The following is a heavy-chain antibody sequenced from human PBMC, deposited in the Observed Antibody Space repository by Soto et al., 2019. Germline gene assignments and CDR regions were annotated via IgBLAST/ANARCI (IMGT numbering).Heavy chain of an antibody. CDR1: GLTFSSYA. CDR2: MSGSGGST. D-gene: IGHD6-19*01. CDR3: ARAFWTVAGTRYFDY. V-gene: IGHV3-23*01. Sequence: GSLRLSCAASGLTFSSYAMSWVRQAPGRGLEWVSVMSGSGGSTYYADSVKGLFTISIDNSKNTLYLEMNSLRVEDTAVYYSARAFWTVAGTRYFDYWGQGTLVTVSS. J-gene: IGHJ4*02.